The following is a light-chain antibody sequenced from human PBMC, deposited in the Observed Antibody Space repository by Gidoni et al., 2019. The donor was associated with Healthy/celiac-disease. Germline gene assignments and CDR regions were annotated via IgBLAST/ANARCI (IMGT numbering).Light chain of an antibody. Sequence: EIVMTQSPATLSVSPGERATLSCRPSQSVSSNLAWYQQKPGQAPSLLIYGASTRATGIPARFSGSGSGTEFTLTISSLQSEDFAVYYCRGGFTFGPGTKVDIK. J-gene: IGKJ3*01. CDR3: RGGFT. CDR2: GAS. V-gene: IGKV3-15*01. CDR1: QSVSSN.